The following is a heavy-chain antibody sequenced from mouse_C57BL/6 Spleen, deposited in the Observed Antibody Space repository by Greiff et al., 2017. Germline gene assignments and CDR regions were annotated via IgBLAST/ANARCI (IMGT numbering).Heavy chain of an antibody. Sequence: QVQLQQPGAELVMPGASVKLSCKASGYTFTSYWMHWVKQRPGQGLEWIGEIDPSDSYTNYNQKFKGKSTLTVDKSSSTAYMQLSSLTSEYSAVYYCARSHGMGFAYWGQGTLVTVSA. J-gene: IGHJ3*01. CDR2: IDPSDSYT. V-gene: IGHV1-69*01. CDR3: ARSHGMGFAY. D-gene: IGHD2-1*01. CDR1: GYTFTSYW.